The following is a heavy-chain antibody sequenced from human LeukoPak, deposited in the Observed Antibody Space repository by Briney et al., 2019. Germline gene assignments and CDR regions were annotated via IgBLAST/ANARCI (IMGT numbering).Heavy chain of an antibody. CDR3: AKDSCSSTNCYRGIDY. J-gene: IGHJ4*02. CDR2: IKEDGSRK. V-gene: IGHV3-7*03. CDR1: GFTFNNYW. D-gene: IGHD2-2*01. Sequence: GGSLRLSCAASGFTFNNYWMSRVRQAPGKGLEWLANIKEDGSRKYHVDSVKGRFNISRDNSKNTLYLQMNSLRAEDAAVYYCAKDSCSSTNCYRGIDYWGQGTLVTVSS.